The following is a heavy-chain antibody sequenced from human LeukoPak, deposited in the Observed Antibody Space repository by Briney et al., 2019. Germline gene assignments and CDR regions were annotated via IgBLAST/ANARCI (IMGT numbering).Heavy chain of an antibody. D-gene: IGHD2-8*02. CDR2: IYYSGGT. CDR3: ARDRADSDTVFDY. Sequence: SETLSLTCTVSGGSISSYYWSWIRQPPGKGLEWIGYIYYSGGTNYNPSLKSRVTISVDTSKNQFSLKLSSVTAADTAVYYCARDRADSDTVFDYWGQGTLVTVSS. CDR1: GGSISSYY. J-gene: IGHJ4*02. V-gene: IGHV4-59*01.